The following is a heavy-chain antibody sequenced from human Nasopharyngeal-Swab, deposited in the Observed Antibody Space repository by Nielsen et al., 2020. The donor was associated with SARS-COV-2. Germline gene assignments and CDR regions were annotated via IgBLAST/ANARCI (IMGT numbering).Heavy chain of an antibody. Sequence: GGSLRLSCPASGFTVSSNYMSWVRQAPGKGLEWVSVIYSGGSTYYADSVKGRFTISRHNSKNTLYLQMNSLRAEDTAVYYCATYPRHDAFDIWGQGTMVTVSS. J-gene: IGHJ3*02. D-gene: IGHD6-25*01. CDR3: ATYPRHDAFDI. CDR2: IYSGGST. V-gene: IGHV3-53*04. CDR1: GFTVSSNY.